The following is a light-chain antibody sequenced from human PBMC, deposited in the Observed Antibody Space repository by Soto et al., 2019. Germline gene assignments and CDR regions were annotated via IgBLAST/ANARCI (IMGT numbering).Light chain of an antibody. Sequence: DIQMTQSPSSLSASVGDRVTITCQASQDSSNYLNWYQQKPGKAPKLLIYDASNLETGVPSRFSGSGSGTDFTFTISSLQPEDIATYYCQQYDNLPLTFGGGTKVDI. CDR2: DAS. CDR3: QQYDNLPLT. J-gene: IGKJ4*01. CDR1: QDSSNY. V-gene: IGKV1-33*01.